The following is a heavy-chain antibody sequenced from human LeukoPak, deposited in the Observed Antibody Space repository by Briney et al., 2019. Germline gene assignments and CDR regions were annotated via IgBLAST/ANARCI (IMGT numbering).Heavy chain of an antibody. CDR2: MNPNSGAT. J-gene: IGHJ3*02. V-gene: IGHV1-8*01. CDR3: ASAVTTFAVYAFDI. Sequence: ASVKVSCKASGYTFTSYDFNWLRQATGQGPEWMGWMNPNSGATGYAQKFQGRVTITADESTSTAYMELSSLRSEDTAVYYCASAVTTFAVYAFDIWGQGTMVTVSS. D-gene: IGHD4-17*01. CDR1: GYTFTSYD.